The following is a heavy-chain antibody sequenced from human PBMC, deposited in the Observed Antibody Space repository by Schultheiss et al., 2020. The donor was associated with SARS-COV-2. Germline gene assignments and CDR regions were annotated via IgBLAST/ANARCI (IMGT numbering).Heavy chain of an antibody. CDR1: GFTFSSYW. V-gene: IGHV3-74*01. CDR2: INSDGSST. CDR3: ARGGPRAVAPMDV. D-gene: IGHD6-19*01. J-gene: IGHJ6*02. Sequence: GGSLRLSCAASGFTFSSYWMHWVRQAPGKGLVWVSRINSDGSSTSYADSVKGRFTISRDNANKSLFLQMNSLRAEDTAIYYCARGGPRAVAPMDVWGQGTTVTVSS.